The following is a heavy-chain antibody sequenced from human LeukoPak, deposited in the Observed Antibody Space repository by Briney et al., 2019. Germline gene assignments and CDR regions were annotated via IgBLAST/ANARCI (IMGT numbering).Heavy chain of an antibody. D-gene: IGHD6-19*01. CDR3: ARDGAGDWFDP. V-gene: IGHV4-59*01. CDR1: GGSLSSYY. J-gene: IGHJ5*02. CDR2: IYYSGST. Sequence: SETLSLTCTVSGGSLSSYYWSWIRQPPGKGLEWIGYIYYSGSTNYNPSLKSRVTISVDTSKNQFSLKLSSVTAADTAVYYCARDGAGDWFDPWGQGTLVTVSS.